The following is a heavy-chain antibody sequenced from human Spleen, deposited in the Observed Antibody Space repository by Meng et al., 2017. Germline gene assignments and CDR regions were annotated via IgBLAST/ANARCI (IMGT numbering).Heavy chain of an antibody. J-gene: IGHJ1*01. CDR3: ARNYDSSGYYAL. D-gene: IGHD3-22*01. V-gene: IGHV3-21*01. CDR2: ISSSSSYI. CDR1: GFTFSSYS. Sequence: VQLVGSGGGLVKLGGALGLSCAASGFTFSSYSMNWVRQAPGKGLEWVSSISSSSSYIYYADSVKGRFTISRDNAKNSLYLQMNSLRAEDTAVHYCARNYDSSGYYALWGQGTLVTVSS.